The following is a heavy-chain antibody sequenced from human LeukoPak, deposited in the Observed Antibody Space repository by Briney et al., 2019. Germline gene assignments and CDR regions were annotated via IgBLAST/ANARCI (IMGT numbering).Heavy chain of an antibody. CDR1: GFTFSSYA. D-gene: IGHD5-12*01. CDR3: ARSEVVDIVATIRGYYYYGMDV. CDR2: ISSNGGST. V-gene: IGHV3-64*01. Sequence: GGSLRLSCAASGFTFSSYAMYWVRQAPGKGLEYVSAISSNGGSTYYANSVKGRFTISRGNSKNTLYLQMGSLRAEDMAVYYCARSEVVDIVATIRGYYYYGMDVWGQGTTVTVSS. J-gene: IGHJ6*02.